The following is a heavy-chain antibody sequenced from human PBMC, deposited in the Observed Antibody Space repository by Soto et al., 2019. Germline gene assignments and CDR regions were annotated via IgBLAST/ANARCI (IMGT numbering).Heavy chain of an antibody. CDR1: GDSVSSNSAA. CDR2: TYYRSKWYN. V-gene: IGHV6-1*01. D-gene: IGHD6-19*01. CDR3: ARGAKYSSGWFRNTYNWFDP. J-gene: IGHJ5*02. Sequence: SQTLSLTCAISGDSVSSNSAAWNWIGHSPSRGLKGLGRTYYRSKWYNDYAVSVKSRITINPDTSKNQFSLQLNSVTPEDTAVYYCARGAKYSSGWFRNTYNWFDPWGQGTLVTVSS.